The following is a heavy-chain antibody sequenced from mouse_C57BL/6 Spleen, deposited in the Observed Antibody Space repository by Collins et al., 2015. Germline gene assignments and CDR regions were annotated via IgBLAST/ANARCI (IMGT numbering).Heavy chain of an antibody. CDR2: IDPENGDT. J-gene: IGHJ3*01. Sequence: EVQLQQSGAELVRPGASVKLSCTASGFNIKDDYMHWVKQRPEQGLEWIGWIDPENGDTEYASKFQGKVTITADTSSNTAYLQLSSLTSEDTAVYYCTAHYYGSPWFAYWGQGTLVTVSA. CDR1: GFNIKDDY. V-gene: IGHV14-4*01. D-gene: IGHD1-1*01. CDR3: TAHYYGSPWFAY.